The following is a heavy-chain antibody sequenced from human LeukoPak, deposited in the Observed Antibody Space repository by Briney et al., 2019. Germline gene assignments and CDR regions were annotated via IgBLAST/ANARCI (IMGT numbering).Heavy chain of an antibody. D-gene: IGHD6-13*01. CDR2: ITSSSSEI. CDR1: GFTFRKYS. CDR3: ARVYSSSWHFDY. J-gene: IGHJ4*02. Sequence: PGGSLRLSCGASGFTFRKYSMNWVRQAPGKGLEWVSPITSSSSEIHYADSVKGRFTISRDNTKNSLYLQMNSLRAEDTAVYYCARVYSSSWHFDYWGQGILVTVSS. V-gene: IGHV3-21*01.